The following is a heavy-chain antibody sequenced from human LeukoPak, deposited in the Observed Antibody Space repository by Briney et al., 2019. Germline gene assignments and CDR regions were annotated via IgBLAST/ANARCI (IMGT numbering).Heavy chain of an antibody. V-gene: IGHV3-30-3*01. Sequence: GGSLRLSCAASGFTFSSYAMSWVRQAPGKGLEWVAVISYDGSNNYYADSVKGRFTISRDNSKNTLHLQMNSLRTEDTAVYYCALHELGDLGDYWGQGTLVTVSS. CDR2: ISYDGSNN. CDR3: ALHELGDLGDY. CDR1: GFTFSSYA. D-gene: IGHD6-6*01. J-gene: IGHJ4*02.